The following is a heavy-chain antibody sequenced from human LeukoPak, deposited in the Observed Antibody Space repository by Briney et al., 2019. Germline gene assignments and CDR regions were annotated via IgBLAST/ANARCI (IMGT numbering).Heavy chain of an antibody. J-gene: IGHJ6*02. CDR3: AKDESTGGFAPGYFYGMGV. V-gene: IGHV3-9*01. CDR2: ISWSGTTT. CDR1: GFRFDDYG. D-gene: IGHD3-16*01. Sequence: GGFLRLSCVVSGFRFDDYGMHWVRQAPGKGLEWVSGISWSGTTTGYADSVKGRFTISRDSAKNSLYLQMDSLRVEDTALYYCAKDESTGGFAPGYFYGMGVWGQGTTVTVSS.